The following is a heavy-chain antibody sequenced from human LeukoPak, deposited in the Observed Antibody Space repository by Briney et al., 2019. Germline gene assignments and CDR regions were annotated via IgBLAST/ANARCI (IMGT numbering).Heavy chain of an antibody. CDR1: GFTFSSYS. Sequence: GGSLRLSCAASGFTFSSYSMNWVRQAPGKGLEWVSSVSSSSSYIYYADSVKGRFTISRDNSKNTLYLRMNSLRVEDTAVYYCARGQSCSSTSCFFDYWGQGTLVTVSS. D-gene: IGHD2-2*01. CDR2: VSSSSSYI. V-gene: IGHV3-21*04. CDR3: ARGQSCSSTSCFFDY. J-gene: IGHJ4*02.